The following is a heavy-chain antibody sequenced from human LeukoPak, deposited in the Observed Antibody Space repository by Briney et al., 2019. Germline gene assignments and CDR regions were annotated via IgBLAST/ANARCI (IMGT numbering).Heavy chain of an antibody. D-gene: IGHD3-10*01. CDR3: ARYIHNVWFGESPYYFDY. J-gene: IGHJ4*02. Sequence: GGSLRLSCAASGFTFSSYWMSWVRQAPGKGLEWVANIKQDGSEKYYVDSVKGRFTISRDNAKNSLYLQMNSLRAEDTAVYYCARYIHNVWFGESPYYFDYWGQGTLVTVSS. CDR1: GFTFSSYW. CDR2: IKQDGSEK. V-gene: IGHV3-7*01.